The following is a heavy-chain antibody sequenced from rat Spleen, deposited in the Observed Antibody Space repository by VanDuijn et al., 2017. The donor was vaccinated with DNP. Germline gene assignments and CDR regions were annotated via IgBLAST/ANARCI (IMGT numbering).Heavy chain of an antibody. D-gene: IGHD1-2*01. CDR2: ISYDGVHT. CDR1: GFTFSDYY. J-gene: IGHJ4*01. CDR3: VRPTYYYGSYRALDA. V-gene: IGHV5-22*01. Sequence: EVLLVESGGGLVQPGGSLKLSCAASGFTFSDYYLAWVRQAPARGLEWVAYISYDGVHTSYGDSVKGRFTISRDNAKSTLYLQMNSLRSEDMATYYCVRPTYYYGSYRALDAWGQGTSVTVSS.